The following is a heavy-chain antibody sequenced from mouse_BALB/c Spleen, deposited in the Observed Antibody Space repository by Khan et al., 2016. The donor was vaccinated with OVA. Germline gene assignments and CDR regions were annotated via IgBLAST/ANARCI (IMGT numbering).Heavy chain of an antibody. J-gene: IGHJ2*01. D-gene: IGHD1-3*01. V-gene: IGHV1-7*01. CDR1: GYTFVNYW. CDR3: ARSGFRCDFDY. CDR2: INPSIGYT. Sequence: VELVESGAELAKPGASVKMSCKASGYTFVNYWILWVKQRPGQGLEWIGYINPSIGYTENNQNFKDKATLTADKSSSTAYMQLSSLTSENSEVDYGARSGFRCDFDYWGQGTTLTVSS.